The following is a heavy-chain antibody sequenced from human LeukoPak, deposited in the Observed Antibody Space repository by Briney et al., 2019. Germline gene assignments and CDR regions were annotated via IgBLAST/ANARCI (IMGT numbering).Heavy chain of an antibody. V-gene: IGHV3-74*01. J-gene: IGHJ4*02. Sequence: PGGSVRLSCAASGFTFSSYWMHWVRQAPGKGLVWVSRINSDGSSTSYADSVKGRFTISRDNAKNTLYVQMNSLRAEDTAVYYCARDTARNPELLDYWGQGTLVTVSS. CDR1: GFTFSSYW. CDR3: ARDTARNPELLDY. D-gene: IGHD1-26*01. CDR2: INSDGSST.